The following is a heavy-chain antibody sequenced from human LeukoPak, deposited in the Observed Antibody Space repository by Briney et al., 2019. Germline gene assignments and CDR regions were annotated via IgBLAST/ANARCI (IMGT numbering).Heavy chain of an antibody. J-gene: IGHJ4*02. CDR1: GFTVSSNY. Sequence: PGESLKISCAASGFTVSSNYMSWVRQAPGKGLEWVSVIYSGGSTYYADSVKGRFTISRDNSKNTLYLQMNSLRAEDTAVYYCARDKFAKSSGHFDYWGQGTLVTVSS. D-gene: IGHD6-19*01. V-gene: IGHV3-53*01. CDR3: ARDKFAKSSGHFDY. CDR2: IYSGGST.